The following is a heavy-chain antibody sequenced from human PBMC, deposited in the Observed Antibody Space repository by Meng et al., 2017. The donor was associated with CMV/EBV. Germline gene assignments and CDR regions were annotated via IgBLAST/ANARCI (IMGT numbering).Heavy chain of an antibody. D-gene: IGHD2-2*01. J-gene: IGHJ5*02. Sequence: ASVKVSCKASGYTFTGYYMPWVRQAPGQGLECMGWINPNSGGTNYAQKFQGRVTMTRDTSISTAYMELSKLRSDDTAVYYCARDHGGVVPAYWFVPWGQGTLVTVSS. CDR3: ARDHGGVVPAYWFVP. V-gene: IGHV1-2*02. CDR2: INPNSGGT. CDR1: GYTFTGYY.